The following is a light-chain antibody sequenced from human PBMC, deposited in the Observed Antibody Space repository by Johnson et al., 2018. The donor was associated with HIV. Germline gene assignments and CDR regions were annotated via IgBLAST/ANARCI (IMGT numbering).Light chain of an antibody. V-gene: IGLV1-51*01. CDR2: DNN. Sequence: QSVLTQPPSVSAAPGQKVTISCSGSSSNIGNNYVSWYQQLPGTAPKLLIYDNNKRPSGIPDRFSGSKSGTSATLGITGLQTGAEADYYCGTWDSSLSAPLFGTGTKVTVL. CDR1: SSNIGNNY. J-gene: IGLJ1*01. CDR3: GTWDSSLSAPL.